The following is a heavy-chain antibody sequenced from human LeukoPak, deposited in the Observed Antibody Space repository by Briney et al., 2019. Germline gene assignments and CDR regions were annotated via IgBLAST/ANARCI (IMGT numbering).Heavy chain of an antibody. J-gene: IGHJ4*02. D-gene: IGHD4-17*01. CDR3: ARTYGDSLRDY. Sequence: GESLKISFKGSGYSFNSYWIGWVRPMPGKGLEWMGIIYPGDSDTRYSPSFQGQVTISADKSISTAYLQWSSLKASDTAIYYCARTYGDSLRDYWGQGTLVTVSS. CDR2: IYPGDSDT. CDR1: GYSFNSYW. V-gene: IGHV5-51*01.